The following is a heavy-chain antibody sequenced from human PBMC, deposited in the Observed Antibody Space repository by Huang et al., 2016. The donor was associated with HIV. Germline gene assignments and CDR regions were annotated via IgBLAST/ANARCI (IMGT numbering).Heavy chain of an antibody. CDR2: INPSDGST. D-gene: IGHD3-22*01. CDR1: GYAFTSYY. V-gene: IGHV1-46*01. Sequence: QVQLVQSGAEVKKPGASVKVSCKASGYAFTSYYMHWVRQAPGQGLEWMGIINPSDGSTSYDQKFQGRVTTTRDTSTNTVFMELSSLRSEDTAVYYCARDRDFYDSSGYWGFNYFDYWGQGTLVTVSS. J-gene: IGHJ4*02. CDR3: ARDRDFYDSSGYWGFNYFDY.